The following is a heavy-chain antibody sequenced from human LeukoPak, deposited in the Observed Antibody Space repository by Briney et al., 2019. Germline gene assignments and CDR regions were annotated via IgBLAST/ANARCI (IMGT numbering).Heavy chain of an antibody. CDR2: IYHSGST. D-gene: IGHD3-10*01. Sequence: PSQTLSLTCAVSGGSISSGGYSWSWIRQPPGKGLEWIGYIYHSGSTYYSPSLKSRVTISVDRSKNQFSLKLSSVTAADTAVYYCARGDPDPYYYGSGNGAFDIWGQGTMVTVSS. CDR3: ARGDPDPYYYGSGNGAFDI. CDR1: GGSISSGGYS. V-gene: IGHV4-30-2*01. J-gene: IGHJ3*02.